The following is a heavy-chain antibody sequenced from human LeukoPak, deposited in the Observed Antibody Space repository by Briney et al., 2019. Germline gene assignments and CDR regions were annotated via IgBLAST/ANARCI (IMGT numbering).Heavy chain of an antibody. D-gene: IGHD4-23*01. J-gene: IGHJ5*02. CDR3: ARDSGANSGWFDP. Sequence: ASVKVSCKASGYTFTSYDLNWVRQATGQGLEWVGWMNPNTGQTGFAQNFQGRVTMTRDTSIGTTYMELSSLRFEDTAVYYCARDSGANSGWFDPWGQGTPVTVSS. CDR2: MNPNTGQT. V-gene: IGHV1-8*01. CDR1: GYTFTSYD.